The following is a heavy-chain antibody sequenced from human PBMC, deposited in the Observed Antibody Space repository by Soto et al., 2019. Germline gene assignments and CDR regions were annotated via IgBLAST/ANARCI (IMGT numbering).Heavy chain of an antibody. V-gene: IGHV1-69*06. CDR3: ATQAVAGATGHGMDG. CDR1: GGTFNNYG. CDR2: VIPIFGSA. J-gene: IGHJ6*02. D-gene: IGHD6-13*01. Sequence: QVQLVQSGAEVKKPGSSVKVSCKASGGTFNNYGISWVRQAPGQGLEWMGGVIPIFGSAKYTEFFRGRITITADTATSTAYLERSSLNSEDTAVYYCATQAVAGATGHGMDGWGQGTTVTVSS.